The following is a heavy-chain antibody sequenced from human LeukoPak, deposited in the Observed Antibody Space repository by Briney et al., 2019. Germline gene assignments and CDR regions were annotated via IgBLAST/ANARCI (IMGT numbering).Heavy chain of an antibody. CDR3: ARDAPYYYDSSI. J-gene: IGHJ3*02. Sequence: SQTLSLTCTVSGGSISSYYWSWIRQPPGKGLEWIGYIYYSGSTNYNPSLKSRVTISVDTSKNQFSLKLSSVTAADTAVYYCARDAPYYYDSSIWGQGTMVTVSS. D-gene: IGHD3-22*01. CDR2: IYYSGST. V-gene: IGHV4-59*12. CDR1: GGSISSYY.